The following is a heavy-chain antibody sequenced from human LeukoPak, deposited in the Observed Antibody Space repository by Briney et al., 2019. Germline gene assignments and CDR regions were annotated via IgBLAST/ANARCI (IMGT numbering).Heavy chain of an antibody. CDR3: ARDPYSGSYGDSYYYYMDV. J-gene: IGHJ6*03. V-gene: IGHV3-21*01. CDR1: GFSFNMYG. D-gene: IGHD1-26*01. CDR2: ISGSGANT. Sequence: PGGSLRLSCAASGFSFNMYGMSWVRQAPGKGLEWISTISGSGANTHYADSVKGRFTISRDNAKNSLYLQMNSLRAEDTAVYYCARDPYSGSYGDSYYYYMDVWGKGTTVTISS.